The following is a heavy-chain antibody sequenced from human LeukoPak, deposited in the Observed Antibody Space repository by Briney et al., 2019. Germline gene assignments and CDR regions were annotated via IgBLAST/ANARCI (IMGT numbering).Heavy chain of an antibody. CDR3: ARVSITMIGNDAFDI. CDR1: GGSISSYY. J-gene: IGHJ3*02. CDR2: IYYSGST. D-gene: IGHD3-22*01. Sequence: SETLSLTCTVSGGSISSYYWSWIRQPPGKGLEWIGYIYYSGSTNYNPSLKSRVTISVDTSKNQFSLKLSSVTAADTAVYYCARVSITMIGNDAFDIWGQGTKVTVSS. V-gene: IGHV4-59*01.